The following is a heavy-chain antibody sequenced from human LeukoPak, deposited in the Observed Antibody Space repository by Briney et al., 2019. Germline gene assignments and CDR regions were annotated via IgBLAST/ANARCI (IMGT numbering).Heavy chain of an antibody. J-gene: IGHJ4*02. CDR1: GFTVSSNY. CDR3: AKADLSITMIVVVPDY. Sequence: GGSLRLSCAASGFTVSSNYMSWVRQAPGKGLEWVSVIYSGGSTYYADSVKGRFTISRDNSKNTLYLQMNSLRAEDTAVYYCAKADLSITMIVVVPDYWGQGTLVTVSS. V-gene: IGHV3-53*01. CDR2: IYSGGST. D-gene: IGHD3-22*01.